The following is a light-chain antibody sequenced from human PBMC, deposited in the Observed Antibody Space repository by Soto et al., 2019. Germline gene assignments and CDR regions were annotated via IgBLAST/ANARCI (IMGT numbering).Light chain of an antibody. V-gene: IGLV2-23*01. J-gene: IGLJ1*01. CDR3: CSYVPSSAPYV. Sequence: QSVLTQPASVSGSPGQSITISCTGTSSDIGSYNLVSWYQHHPGKAPKLILYEGNKRPSGVSNRFSGSKSGDTAFLTISGLQAEDEADYYCCSYVPSSAPYVFGAGTKLTVL. CDR1: SSDIGSYNL. CDR2: EGN.